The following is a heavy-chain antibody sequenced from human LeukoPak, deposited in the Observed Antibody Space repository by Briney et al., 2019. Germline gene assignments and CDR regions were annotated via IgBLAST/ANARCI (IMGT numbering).Heavy chain of an antibody. CDR3: ARKGSGSPFDY. CDR2: ISYDGSNK. V-gene: IGHV3-30-3*01. Sequence: GGSLRLSCAASGFTFSSYAMHWVRQAPGKGLEWVAVISYDGSNKYYADSVKGRFTISRDNSKNTLYLQMNSLRAEDTAVYYCARKGSGSPFDYWGQGTLVTVSS. CDR1: GFTFSSYA. D-gene: IGHD1-26*01. J-gene: IGHJ4*02.